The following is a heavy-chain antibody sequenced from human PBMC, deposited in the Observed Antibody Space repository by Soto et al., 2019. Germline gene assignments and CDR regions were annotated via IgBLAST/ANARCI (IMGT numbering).Heavy chain of an antibody. V-gene: IGHV3-23*01. Sequence: PGGSLRLSCAASGFTFSNYAMGWARQAPGKGLEWVSGMNGGGGSRYYAVSVKGRFIISRDNSKNTLYLQMNSLRAEDTALYYCAKDLGIAVPASGWFDPWGQGTLVTVSS. D-gene: IGHD6-19*01. CDR2: MNGGGGSR. CDR3: AKDLGIAVPASGWFDP. CDR1: GFTFSNYA. J-gene: IGHJ5*02.